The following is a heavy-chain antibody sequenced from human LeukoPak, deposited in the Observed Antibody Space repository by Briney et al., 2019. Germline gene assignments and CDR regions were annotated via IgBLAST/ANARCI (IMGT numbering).Heavy chain of an antibody. D-gene: IGHD3-22*01. J-gene: IGHJ5*02. V-gene: IGHV4-4*07. Sequence: TETLSLTCTVSGGSISSYYWSWIRQPAGKGLEWIGRIYTSGSTNYNPSLKSRVTMSVDTSKNQFSLKLSSVTAADTAVYYCARVGGYYDPARFDPWGQGTLVTVSS. CDR1: GGSISSYY. CDR2: IYTSGST. CDR3: ARVGGYYDPARFDP.